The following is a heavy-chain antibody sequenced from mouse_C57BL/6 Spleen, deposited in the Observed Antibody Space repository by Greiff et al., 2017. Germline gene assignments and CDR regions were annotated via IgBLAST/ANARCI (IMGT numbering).Heavy chain of an antibody. V-gene: IGHV1-15*01. CDR1: GYTFTDYE. D-gene: IGHD6-5*01. CDR2: IDPETGGT. J-gene: IGHJ3*01. CDR3: TRIKGAYAVGGFAY. Sequence: VQLQPSGAELVRPGASVTLSCKASGYTFTDYEMHWVKQTPVHGLEWIGAIDPETGGTAYNQKFKGKAILTADKSSSTAYMELRSLTSEDSAVYYCTRIKGAYAVGGFAYWGQGTLVTVSA.